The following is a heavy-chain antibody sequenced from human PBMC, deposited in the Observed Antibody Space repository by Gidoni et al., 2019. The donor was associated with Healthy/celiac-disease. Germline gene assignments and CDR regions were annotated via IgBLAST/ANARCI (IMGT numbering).Heavy chain of an antibody. Sequence: EVELFESGGGTVQPGGDLRLCCAASGLTFSSYAMSWVRQAQGKGMGWVSATGVSGGGTYYADSVTGRFTISSDNAKNTLYLQMNSLSAEDADVSYCARGSPFLEWYVDYWGQGTLVTVSS. CDR3: ARGSPFLEWYVDY. CDR1: GLTFSSYA. CDR2: TGVSGGGT. J-gene: IGHJ4*02. V-gene: IGHV3-23*01. D-gene: IGHD3-3*02.